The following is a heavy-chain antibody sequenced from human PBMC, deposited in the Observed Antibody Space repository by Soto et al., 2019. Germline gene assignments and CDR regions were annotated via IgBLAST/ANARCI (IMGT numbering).Heavy chain of an antibody. Sequence: PGGSLRLSCAASGFTFSSYSMNWVRQAPGKGLEWVSSISSSTSYIYYADSLKGRFTISRDNAKNSLYLQMNSLRAEDTAVYYCARGGEYCSSTSCYGLDPWGQGT. CDR1: GFTFSSYS. CDR3: ARGGEYCSSTSCYGLDP. D-gene: IGHD2-2*01. CDR2: ISSSTSYI. J-gene: IGHJ5*02. V-gene: IGHV3-21*01.